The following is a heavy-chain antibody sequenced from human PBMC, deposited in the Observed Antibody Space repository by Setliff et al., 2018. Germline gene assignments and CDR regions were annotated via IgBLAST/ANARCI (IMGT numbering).Heavy chain of an antibody. CDR2: INAGNGNT. D-gene: IGHD3-16*01. CDR1: GYTFTSYA. J-gene: IGHJ3*02. CDR3: ARVRRPGQGEPDAFDI. V-gene: IGHV1-3*01. Sequence: ASVKVSCKASGYTFTSYAMHWVRQAPGQRLEWMGWINAGNGNTKYSQKFQGRVTMTRDTSTSTVYMELSSLRSEDTAVYYCARVRRPGQGEPDAFDIWGQGTMVTVSS.